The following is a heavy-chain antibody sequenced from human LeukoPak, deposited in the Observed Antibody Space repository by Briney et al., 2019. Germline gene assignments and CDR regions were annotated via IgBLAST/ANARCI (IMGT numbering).Heavy chain of an antibody. J-gene: IGHJ4*02. V-gene: IGHV3-23*01. CDR2: IGGRGGST. Sequence: PGGSLRLSCVASRFTFSSHAMAWVRQAPGKGLEWVSAIGGRGGSTYYADSVKGRFTISRDNSKNTLYLQMNSLRAEDTALYYCARDPGVVAFHYFDFWGQGTQVTVSS. D-gene: IGHD3-3*01. CDR3: ARDPGVVAFHYFDF. CDR1: RFTFSSHA.